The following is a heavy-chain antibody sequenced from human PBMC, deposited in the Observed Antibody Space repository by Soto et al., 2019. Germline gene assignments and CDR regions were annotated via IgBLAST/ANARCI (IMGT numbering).Heavy chain of an antibody. V-gene: IGHV3-30-3*01. J-gene: IGHJ4*02. CDR3: ARGGQWLRLVD. Sequence: QVQLVESGGGVVQPGRSLRLSCAASGFTFSSYAMHWVRQAPGKGLEWVAVISYDGSNKYYADSVKGRFTISRDNSKNTLYLQMNSLRAEDTAVYYCARGGQWLRLVDWGQGTLVTVSS. D-gene: IGHD5-12*01. CDR1: GFTFSSYA. CDR2: ISYDGSNK.